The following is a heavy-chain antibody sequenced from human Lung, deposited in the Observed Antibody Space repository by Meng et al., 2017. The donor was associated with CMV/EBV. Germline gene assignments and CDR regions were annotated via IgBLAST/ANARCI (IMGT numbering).Heavy chain of an antibody. J-gene: IGHJ4*02. V-gene: IGHV1-18*03. Sequence: ASVXVSCKGSGYYFNAFGISWMRQAPGQGLEWMGWINTANGAPRYAQRFQGRVTMTTDKSTATSYMELRSLTSDDMAVYYCARRRGVYHFLEGGGDAYFDYWXQGTPVTVSS. D-gene: IGHD3-16*01. CDR3: ARRRGVYHFLEGGGDAYFDY. CDR1: GYYFNAFG. CDR2: INTANGAP.